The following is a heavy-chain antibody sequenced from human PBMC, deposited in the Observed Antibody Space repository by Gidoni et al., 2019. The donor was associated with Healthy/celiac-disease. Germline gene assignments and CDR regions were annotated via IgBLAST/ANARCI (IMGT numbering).Heavy chain of an antibody. D-gene: IGHD3-3*01. J-gene: IGHJ5*02. Sequence: EVQLVESGGGLVQPGRSLRLSCTASGFTFGDYAMSWFRQAPGKGLEWVGFIRSKAYGGTTEYAASVKGRFTISRDDSKSIAYLQMNSLKTEDTAVYYCTRAYDFWSGYYDHETAWGQGTLVTVSS. CDR1: GFTFGDYA. CDR2: IRSKAYGGTT. V-gene: IGHV3-49*03. CDR3: TRAYDFWSGYYDHETA.